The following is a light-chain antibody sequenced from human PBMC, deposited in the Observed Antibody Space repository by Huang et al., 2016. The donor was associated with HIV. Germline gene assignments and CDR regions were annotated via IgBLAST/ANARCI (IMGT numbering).Light chain of an antibody. CDR1: QSVSSN. Sequence: EIVMTQSPATLSVSPGERATLSCRASQSVSSNLAWYQQKLGQAPRLLIYGASTRATGIPARISGSESGTEFTLTISSLQSEDFAVYYCQQYNDCPPYTFGQGTKLEIK. J-gene: IGKJ2*01. CDR2: GAS. V-gene: IGKV3-15*01. CDR3: QQYNDCPPYT.